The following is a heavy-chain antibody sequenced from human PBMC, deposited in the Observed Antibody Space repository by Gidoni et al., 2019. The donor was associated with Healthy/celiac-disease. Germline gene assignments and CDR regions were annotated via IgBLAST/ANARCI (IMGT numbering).Heavy chain of an antibody. Sequence: QVQLVESGGGVVQPGRSLRLSCPASGFTFSSYAMHWVRQAPGKGLEWGAVISYDGSNKYYADSVKGRFTISRDNSKNTLYLQMNSLRAEDTAVYYCARDSRVGAMDYWGQGTLVTVSS. CDR3: ARDSRVGAMDY. CDR2: ISYDGSNK. V-gene: IGHV3-30-3*01. D-gene: IGHD1-26*01. CDR1: GFTFSSYA. J-gene: IGHJ4*02.